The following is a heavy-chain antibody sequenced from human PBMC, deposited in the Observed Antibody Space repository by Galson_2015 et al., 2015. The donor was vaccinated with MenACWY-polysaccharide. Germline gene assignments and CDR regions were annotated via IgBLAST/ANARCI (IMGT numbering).Heavy chain of an antibody. CDR2: IKSDGSST. Sequence: SLRLSCAASGFTFSTYWMHWVRQAPGKGLVWVSRIKSDGSSTNYADSVKGRFTISRDNAKNTLYLQMNSLRAEDTALYYCARGYSAYDWDQGTLVTVSA. CDR1: GFTFSTYW. CDR3: ARGYSAYD. D-gene: IGHD5-12*01. V-gene: IGHV3-74*01. J-gene: IGHJ4*02.